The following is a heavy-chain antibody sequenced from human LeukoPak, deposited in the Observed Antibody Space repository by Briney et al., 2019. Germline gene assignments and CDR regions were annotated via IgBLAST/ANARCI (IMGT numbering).Heavy chain of an antibody. CDR1: GFTFSSYA. Sequence: GGSLRLSCAASGFTFSSYAMSWVRQAPGKGLEWVSAISGSGGSTYYADSVKGRFTISRDNSKNTLYLQMNGLRAEDTAVYYCAKELYGSGSYYRDYFDYWGQGTLVTVSS. CDR2: ISGSGGST. V-gene: IGHV3-23*01. CDR3: AKELYGSGSYYRDYFDY. D-gene: IGHD3-10*01. J-gene: IGHJ4*02.